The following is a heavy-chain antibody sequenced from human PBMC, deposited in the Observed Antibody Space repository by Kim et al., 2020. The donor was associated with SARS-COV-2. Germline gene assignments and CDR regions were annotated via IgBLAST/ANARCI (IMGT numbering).Heavy chain of an antibody. CDR2: IYYSGST. V-gene: IGHV4-39*01. J-gene: IGHJ4*02. D-gene: IGHD1-26*01. CDR1: GGSISSSSYY. CDR3: ARLAGGYYDDGNY. Sequence: SETLSLTCTVSGGSISSSSYYWGWIRQPPGKGLEWIGSIYYSGSTYYNPSLKSRVTISVDTSKNQFSLKLSSVTAADTSVYYCARLAGGYYDDGNYWGQGTLVTVSS.